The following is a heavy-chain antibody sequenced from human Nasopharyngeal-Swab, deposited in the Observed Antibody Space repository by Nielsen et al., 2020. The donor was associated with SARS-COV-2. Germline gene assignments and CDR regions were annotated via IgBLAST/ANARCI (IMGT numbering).Heavy chain of an antibody. CDR3: AKALTSSGSYFLFDN. V-gene: IGHV3-23*01. CDR2: IGGSGVTT. D-gene: IGHD1-26*01. Sequence: GESLKISCAASGFTFSTYAMSGVRQAPGTGMERVASIGGSGVTTYYADSVKGRFTISRDNSKNTLFLQLNSPRAEDTAVYYCAKALTSSGSYFLFDNWGQGTLVTVSS. J-gene: IGHJ4*02. CDR1: GFTFSTYA.